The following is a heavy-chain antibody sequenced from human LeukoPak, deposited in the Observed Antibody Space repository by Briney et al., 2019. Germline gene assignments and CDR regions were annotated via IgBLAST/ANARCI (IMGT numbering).Heavy chain of an antibody. CDR2: IYTSGST. D-gene: IGHD4-23*01. J-gene: IGHJ5*02. V-gene: IGHV4-4*07. CDR1: GGSISSYY. CDR3: ARADSELGYGGTPNWFDP. Sequence: PSETLSLTCTVSGGSISSYYWSWIRQPAGKGLEWIGRIYTSGSTNYNPSLKSRVTMSVDTSKNQFSLKLSPVTAADTAVYYCARADSELGYGGTPNWFDPWGQGTLVTVSS.